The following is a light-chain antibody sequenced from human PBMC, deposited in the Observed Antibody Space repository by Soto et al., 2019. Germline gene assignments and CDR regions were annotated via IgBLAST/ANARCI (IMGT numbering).Light chain of an antibody. V-gene: IGKV4-1*01. J-gene: IGKJ4*01. CDR1: QSVLYSSNNKNY. Sequence: DIVMTQSPDSLAVSLGERATINCKSSQSVLYSSNNKNYLAWYQQKPGQPPKLLIYWASTRESGVPDRFSGSGSGPDFTLTISSLQAEDVAVYYCQQYYSTTITFGGGTKVEIK. CDR2: WAS. CDR3: QQYYSTTIT.